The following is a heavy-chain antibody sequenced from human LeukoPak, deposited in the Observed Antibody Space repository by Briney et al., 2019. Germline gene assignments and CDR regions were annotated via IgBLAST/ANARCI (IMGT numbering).Heavy chain of an antibody. CDR3: ARGYCSGGSCYLYYFDY. D-gene: IGHD2-15*01. Sequence: SETLSLTCTASGGSISSYYWSWIRQPAGKGLEWIGRIYTSGSTNYNPSLKSRVTMSVDTSKNQFSLKLSSVTAADTAVYYCARGYCSGGSCYLYYFDYWGQGTLVTVSS. CDR1: GGSISSYY. J-gene: IGHJ4*02. V-gene: IGHV4-4*07. CDR2: IYTSGST.